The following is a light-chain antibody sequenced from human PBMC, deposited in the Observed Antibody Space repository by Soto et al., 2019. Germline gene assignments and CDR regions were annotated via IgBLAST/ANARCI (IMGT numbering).Light chain of an antibody. CDR1: QGISNY. J-gene: IGKJ4*01. CDR3: QKYNSAPLT. CDR2: AAS. V-gene: IGKV1-27*01. Sequence: TQSPSLLSASTGDRVTISCRMSQGISNYLAWYQQKPGRVPKLLIYAASTLQSGVPSRFSGSGSGTDFTLTISSLQPEDVATYYCQKYNSAPLTFGGGAKVDVK.